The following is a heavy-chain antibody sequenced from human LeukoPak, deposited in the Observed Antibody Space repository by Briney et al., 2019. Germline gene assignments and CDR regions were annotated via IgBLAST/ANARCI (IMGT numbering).Heavy chain of an antibody. V-gene: IGHV3-48*01. CDR2: ISSSSGII. Sequence: GGSLRLSCAASGFTFSGYSMNWVRQAPGKGLEWISYISSSSGIIHYADSVKGRFTISRDNSKNTLYLQMNSLRAEDTAVYYCARDLIMEMATISIWGQGTMVTVSS. CDR1: GFTFSGYS. J-gene: IGHJ3*02. D-gene: IGHD5-24*01. CDR3: ARDLIMEMATISI.